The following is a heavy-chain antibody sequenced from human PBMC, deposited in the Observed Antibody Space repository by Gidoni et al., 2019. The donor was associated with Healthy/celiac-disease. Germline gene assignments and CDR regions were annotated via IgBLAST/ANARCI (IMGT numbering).Heavy chain of an antibody. J-gene: IGHJ4*02. CDR3: ASGSGSIDY. CDR2: IYYSGST. D-gene: IGHD1-26*01. CDR1: GGSISSGGYY. Sequence: HVHLQESFPPLVNPSQTLSLTFTVSGGSISSGGYYWSWIRQHPGKGLEWIGYIYYSGSTYYNPSLKSRVTISVETSKNQFSLKLSSVTAADTAVYYCASGSGSIDYWGQGTLVTVSS. V-gene: IGHV4-31*03.